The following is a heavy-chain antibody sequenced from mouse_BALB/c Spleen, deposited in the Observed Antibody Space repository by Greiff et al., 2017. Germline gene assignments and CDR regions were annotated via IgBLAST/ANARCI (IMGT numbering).Heavy chain of an antibody. Sequence: DVQLVESGGGLVKPGGSLKLSCAASGFTFSSYAMSWVRQSPEKRLEWVAEISSGGSYTYYPDTVTGRFTISRDNAKNTLYLEMSSLRSEDTAMYYCAREEVYAMDYWGQGTSVTVSS. CDR1: GFTFSSYA. J-gene: IGHJ4*01. V-gene: IGHV5-9-4*01. CDR2: ISSGGSYT. CDR3: AREEVYAMDY.